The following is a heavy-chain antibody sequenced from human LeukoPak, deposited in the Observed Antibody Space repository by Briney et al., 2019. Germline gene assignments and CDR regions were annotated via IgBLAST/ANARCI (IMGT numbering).Heavy chain of an antibody. V-gene: IGHV3-21*04. CDR2: ISSSSSYI. Sequence: GGSLRLSCAASGFTFSSYSMNWVRQAPGKGLEWVSSISSSSSYIYYADSVKGRFTISRDNSKNTLYLQMNSLRAEDTAVYYCAKPYSNSWTKLFDYWGQGTLVTVSS. CDR3: AKPYSNSWTKLFDY. D-gene: IGHD6-13*01. CDR1: GFTFSSYS. J-gene: IGHJ4*02.